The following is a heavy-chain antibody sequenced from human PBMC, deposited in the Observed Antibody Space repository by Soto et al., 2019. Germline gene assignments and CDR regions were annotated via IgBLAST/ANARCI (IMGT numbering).Heavy chain of an antibody. CDR1: GYTFTSYA. V-gene: IGHV1-3*01. D-gene: IGHD2-15*01. J-gene: IGHJ5*02. CDR3: ARADIVVVVAATRGNWFDP. CDR2: INAGNGNT. Sequence: ASVKFSCKASGYTFTSYAMHWVRQAPGQRLEWMGWINAGNGNTKYSQKFQGRVTITRDTSASTAYMELSSLRSEDTAVYYCARADIVVVVAATRGNWFDPWGQGTLVTVS.